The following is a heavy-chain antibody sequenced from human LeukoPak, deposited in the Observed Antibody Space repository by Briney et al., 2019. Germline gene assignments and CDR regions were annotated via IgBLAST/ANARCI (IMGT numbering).Heavy chain of an antibody. CDR3: ARTNVEMATTFDY. V-gene: IGHV4-59*01. D-gene: IGHD5-24*01. Sequence: SETLSLTCTVSGGSISSYYWSWIRQPPGKGLEWIGYIYYSGSTNYNPSLKSRVTISVDTSKNQFSLKLSSVTAADTAVYYCARTNVEMATTFDYWGQGTLVTVSS. CDR2: IYYSGST. CDR1: GGSISSYY. J-gene: IGHJ4*02.